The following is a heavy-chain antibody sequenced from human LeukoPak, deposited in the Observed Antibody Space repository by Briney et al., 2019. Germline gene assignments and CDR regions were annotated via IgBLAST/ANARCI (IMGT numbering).Heavy chain of an antibody. Sequence: PSETLSLTCTVSGGSISSGDYYWSWIRQPPGKGLEWIGYIYYSGSTNYNPSLKSRVTISVDTSKNQFSLKLSSVTAADTAVYYCARGGSSSSWYVIDYWGQGTLVTVSS. V-gene: IGHV4-61*08. CDR2: IYYSGST. D-gene: IGHD6-13*01. CDR3: ARGGSSSSWYVIDY. J-gene: IGHJ4*02. CDR1: GGSISSGDYY.